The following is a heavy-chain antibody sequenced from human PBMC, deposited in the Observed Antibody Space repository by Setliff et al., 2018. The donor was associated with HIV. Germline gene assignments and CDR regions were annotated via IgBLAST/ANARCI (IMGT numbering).Heavy chain of an antibody. CDR2: FFHSENT. V-gene: IGHV4-39*01. D-gene: IGHD3-10*01. CDR3: ARSTYYYGSGKGSGWFDP. J-gene: IGHJ5*02. CDR1: GDSISSSNYY. Sequence: SETLSLTCTVSGDSISSSNYYWGWIRQPPGKGLEWIGTFFHSENTYYNPSLKSRVTVSVDTSKNQFSLKLSSVTAADTVVYYCARSTYYYGSGKGSGWFDPWGQGTLVTVSS.